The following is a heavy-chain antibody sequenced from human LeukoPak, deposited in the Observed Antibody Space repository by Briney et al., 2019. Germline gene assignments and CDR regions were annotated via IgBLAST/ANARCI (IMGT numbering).Heavy chain of an antibody. CDR3: AKESVRGSGWSGYYYYMDV. D-gene: IGHD6-19*01. Sequence: GGTLRLSCAASGFTFSSYGMSWVRQAPGKGLEWVSAISGSGGSTYYADSVKGRFTISRDNSKNTLYLQMNSLRAEDTAVYYCAKESVRGSGWSGYYYYMDVWGKGTTVTISS. CDR2: ISGSGGST. CDR1: GFTFSSYG. V-gene: IGHV3-23*01. J-gene: IGHJ6*03.